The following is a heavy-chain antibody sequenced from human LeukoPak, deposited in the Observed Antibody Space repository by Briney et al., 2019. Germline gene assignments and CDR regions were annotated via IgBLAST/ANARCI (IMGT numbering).Heavy chain of an antibody. D-gene: IGHD3-22*01. Sequence: GGSLRLSCAASGFTFSSYWMSWVRQAPGKGLEWVSYISSSSSTIYYADSVKGRFTISRDNAKNSLYLQMNSLRAEDTAVYYCARETSSSAMIVVVITGYFDYWGQGTLVTVSS. J-gene: IGHJ4*02. CDR3: ARETSSSAMIVVVITGYFDY. V-gene: IGHV3-48*04. CDR2: ISSSSSTI. CDR1: GFTFSSYW.